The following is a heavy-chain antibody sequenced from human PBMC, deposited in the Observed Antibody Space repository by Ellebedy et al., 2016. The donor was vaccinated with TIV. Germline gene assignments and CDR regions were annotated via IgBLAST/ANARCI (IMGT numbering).Heavy chain of an antibody. Sequence: GESLKISCVASGFTFSNYNMNWVRQPPGKGLEWVSSIRSTGSDQYYAESARCRFTISRDNAQNSLFLQMNSLRAEDTAVYYCARGWSTPDSWGQGTLVIVSS. D-gene: IGHD2-15*01. CDR3: ARGWSTPDS. CDR2: IRSTGSDQ. J-gene: IGHJ4*02. CDR1: GFTFSNYN. V-gene: IGHV3-21*01.